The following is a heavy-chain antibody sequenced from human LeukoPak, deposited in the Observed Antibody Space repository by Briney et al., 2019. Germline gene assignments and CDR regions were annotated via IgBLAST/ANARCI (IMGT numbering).Heavy chain of an antibody. D-gene: IGHD5-12*01. CDR3: ANRKLRKLYYFDY. Sequence: WASVKVSCKASGYTFSSYAMSWVRQAPGKGLEWVSAISGSGGSTYYADSVKGRFTISRDNSKNTLYLQMNSLRAEDTAVYYCANRKLRKLYYFDYWGQGTLVTVSS. V-gene: IGHV3-23*01. CDR1: GYTFSSYA. J-gene: IGHJ4*02. CDR2: ISGSGGST.